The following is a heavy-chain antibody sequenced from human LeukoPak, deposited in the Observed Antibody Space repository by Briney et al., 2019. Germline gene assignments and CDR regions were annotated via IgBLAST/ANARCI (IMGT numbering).Heavy chain of an antibody. CDR3: AKAKVAVAGPFDY. Sequence: PGGSLRLSCAASGFTFSSYWMSWVRQAPGKGLEWVANIKQDGSEKYYVDSVKGRFTISRDNAKNSLYLQMNSLRAEDTALYYCAKAKVAVAGPFDYWGQGALVTVSS. J-gene: IGHJ4*02. CDR2: IKQDGSEK. D-gene: IGHD6-19*01. CDR1: GFTFSSYW. V-gene: IGHV3-7*03.